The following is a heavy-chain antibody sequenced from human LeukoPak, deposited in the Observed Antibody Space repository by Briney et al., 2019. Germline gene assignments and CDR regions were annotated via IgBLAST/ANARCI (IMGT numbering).Heavy chain of an antibody. CDR3: ATYRQVLLPFES. Sequence: GGSLRLSCAASGFTFSSYAMSWVRQAPGKGLVWVSGISGSGTYYADSVKGRFTISRDNSKSTLSLQMNSLRAEDTAIYYCATYRQVLLPFESWGQGTLVTVSS. V-gene: IGHV3-23*01. CDR2: ISGSGT. CDR1: GFTFSSYA. J-gene: IGHJ4*02. D-gene: IGHD2-8*02.